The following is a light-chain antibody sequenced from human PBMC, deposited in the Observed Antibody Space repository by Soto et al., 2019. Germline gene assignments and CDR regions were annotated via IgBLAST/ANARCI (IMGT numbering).Light chain of an antibody. CDR1: SSDVGGYNY. J-gene: IGLJ1*01. CDR3: SSYTSSSTYV. Sequence: QSVLLQPASVSGSPGQSITISCTGTSSDVGGYNYVSWYQQHPGKAPKLKIYDVSNRPSGVSNRFSGSKSGNTASLTISGLQAEDEADYYCSSYTSSSTYVFGTGTKVTVL. CDR2: DVS. V-gene: IGLV2-14*01.